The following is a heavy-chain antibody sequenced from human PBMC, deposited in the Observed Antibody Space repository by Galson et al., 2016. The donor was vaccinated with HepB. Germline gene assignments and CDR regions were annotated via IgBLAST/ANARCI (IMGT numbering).Heavy chain of an antibody. V-gene: IGHV3-21*01. J-gene: IGHJ6*02. D-gene: IGHD6-6*01. Sequence: RLSCAASGFTFSSYSMNWVRQVPGKGLEWVSSITSSSSHVYYADSVRGRFTMSRDNAENSLYLQMNSLRAEDTAIYYCARVYSSSSPTFFYGLEVWGQGTTVTVSS. CDR2: ITSSSSHV. CDR3: ARVYSSSSPTFFYGLEV. CDR1: GFTFSSYS.